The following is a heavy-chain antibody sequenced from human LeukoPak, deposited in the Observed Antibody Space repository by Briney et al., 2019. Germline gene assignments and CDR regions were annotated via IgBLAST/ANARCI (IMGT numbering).Heavy chain of an antibody. CDR2: IYHSGST. Sequence: SETLSLTCAVSGGSISSGGYSWSWIRQPPGKGLEWIGYIYHSGSTYYNPSLKSRVTISVDRSKNQFSLKLSSVTAADTAVYYCARDSLYGEGVGYWGQETLVTVSS. D-gene: IGHD4-17*01. V-gene: IGHV4-30-2*01. CDR1: GGSISSGGYS. CDR3: ARDSLYGEGVGY. J-gene: IGHJ4*02.